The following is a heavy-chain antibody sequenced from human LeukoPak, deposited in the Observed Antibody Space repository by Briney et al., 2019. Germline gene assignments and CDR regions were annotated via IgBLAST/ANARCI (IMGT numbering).Heavy chain of an antibody. CDR3: ARGGVWYFDL. D-gene: IGHD3-16*01. J-gene: IGHJ2*01. V-gene: IGHV4-59*11. CDR1: GGSISFHY. Sequence: SETLSLTCTVSGGSISFHYWSWIQQPPGKGLEWIGYIHLSGSTYYDPSLRSRVTISGDTSKNQFSLRLNSATAADTAVYYCARGGVWYFDLWGRGTLVTVSS. CDR2: IHLSGST.